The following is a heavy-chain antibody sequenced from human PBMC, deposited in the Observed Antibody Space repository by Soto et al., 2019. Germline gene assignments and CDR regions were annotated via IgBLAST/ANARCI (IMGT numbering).Heavy chain of an antibody. CDR1: GFPFSSYA. Sequence: GGSLRLSCAASGFPFSSYAMSWVRQTPEKGLEWVAGISGGGGSTYYADSVKGRFTISRDNSKNTLYLQMNSLRAEDTAVYYCATSMVYYSHYYYGMDVWGQGTTVTVSS. J-gene: IGHJ6*02. V-gene: IGHV3-23*01. CDR2: ISGGGGST. CDR3: ATSMVYYSHYYYGMDV. D-gene: IGHD3-10*01.